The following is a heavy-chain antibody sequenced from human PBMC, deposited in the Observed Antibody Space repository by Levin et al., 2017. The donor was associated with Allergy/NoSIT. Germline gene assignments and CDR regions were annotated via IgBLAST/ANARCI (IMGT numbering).Heavy chain of an antibody. CDR2: INSDGSNT. CDR1: GFTFSGFW. V-gene: IGHV3-74*01. CDR3: VRGACSSTSCLVK. J-gene: IGHJ4*02. D-gene: IGHD2-2*01. Sequence: GGSLRLSCAASGFTFSGFWMHWVRQAPGKGLVWVSHINSDGSNTNYADSVRGRFTFSRDNAKNTLYLQMTSLRAEDTAVYYCVRGACSSTSCLVKWGQGTLVTVSS.